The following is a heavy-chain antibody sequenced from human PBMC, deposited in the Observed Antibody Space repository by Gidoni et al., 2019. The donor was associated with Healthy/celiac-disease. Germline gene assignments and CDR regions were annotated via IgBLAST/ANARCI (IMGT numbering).Heavy chain of an antibody. D-gene: IGHD6-19*01. CDR2: ISGSGGST. CDR3: AKPQWLVPWNYYYGMDV. V-gene: IGHV3-23*01. CDR1: GSTFGSLA. J-gene: IGHJ6*02. Sequence: EVQLLESGGGLLQPGGSLDLSCPASGSTFGSLAMSWVRQAPGKGLEWVSAISGSGGSTYYADSVKGRFTISRDNSKNTLYLQMNSLRAEDTAVYYCAKPQWLVPWNYYYGMDVWGQGTTVTVSS.